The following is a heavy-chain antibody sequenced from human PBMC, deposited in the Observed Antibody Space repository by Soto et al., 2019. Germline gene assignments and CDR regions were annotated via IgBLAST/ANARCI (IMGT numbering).Heavy chain of an antibody. CDR1: GFTFSSYG. CDR2: IWYDGSNK. D-gene: IGHD1-26*01. V-gene: IGHV3-33*01. J-gene: IGHJ4*02. Sequence: GSLRLSCAASGFTFSSYGMHWVRQAPGKGLEWVAVIWYDGSNKYYADSVKGRFTISRDNSKNTLYLQMNSLRAEDTAVYYCARYSGSYLFDYWGQGTLVTVSS. CDR3: ARYSGSYLFDY.